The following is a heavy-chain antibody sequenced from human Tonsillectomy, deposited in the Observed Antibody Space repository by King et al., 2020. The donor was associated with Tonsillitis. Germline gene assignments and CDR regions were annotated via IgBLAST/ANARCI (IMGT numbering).Heavy chain of an antibody. D-gene: IGHD1-26*01. J-gene: IGHJ6*03. CDR3: ARAPPGNYYYYMDV. Sequence: VQLVESGGGLVQPGGSLRLSCAASGFTFSTYWMHWVRQAPGKGLVWVSRINGDGSSTSYADSVKGRFTISRDNAKNTLYLQMNSLRAEDTAVYYCARAPPGNYYYYMDVWGKGTTVTVSS. CDR1: GFTFSTYW. CDR2: INGDGSST. V-gene: IGHV3-74*01.